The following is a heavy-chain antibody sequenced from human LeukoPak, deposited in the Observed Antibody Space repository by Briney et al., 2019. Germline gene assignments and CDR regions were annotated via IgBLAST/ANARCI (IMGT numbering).Heavy chain of an antibody. CDR3: ARGYDFWSGYTY. CDR2: INHSGST. J-gene: IGHJ4*02. D-gene: IGHD3-3*01. CDR1: GGSFSGYY. V-gene: IGHV4-34*01. Sequence: RSSETLSLTCAVYGGSFSGYYWSWIRQPPGKGLEWIGEINHSGSTNYNPSLESRVTISVDTSKNQFSLNLSSVTAADTAVYYCARGYDFWSGYTYWGQGTLVTVSS.